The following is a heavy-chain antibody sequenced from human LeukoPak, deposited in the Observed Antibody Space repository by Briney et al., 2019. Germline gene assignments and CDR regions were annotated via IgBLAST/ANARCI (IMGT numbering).Heavy chain of an antibody. D-gene: IGHD4-17*01. V-gene: IGHV3-48*01. CDR1: GFTFSSYS. J-gene: IGHJ3*02. CDR2: ISSSSSTI. CDR3: AVDYASADDAFDI. Sequence: PGGSLRPSCAASGFTFSSYSMNWVRQAPGKGLEWVSYISSSSSTIYYADSVKGRFTISRDNAKNSLYLQMNSLRAEDTAVYYCAVDYASADDAFDIWGQGTMVTVSS.